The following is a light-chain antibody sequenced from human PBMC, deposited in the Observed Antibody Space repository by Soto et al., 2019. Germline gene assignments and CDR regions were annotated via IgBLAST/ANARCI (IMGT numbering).Light chain of an antibody. V-gene: IGLV1-51*01. CDR2: DNN. CDR3: GTWDSSLSAGV. CDR1: SSNIVNNY. Sequence: SALTQPPSVSAAPGQKVTISCSGSSSNIVNNYVSWYQQLPGTVPKLLIYDNNKRPSGIPDRFSGSKSGTSATLGITGLQTGDDADYYCGTWDSSLSAGVFGGGTQLTVL. J-gene: IGLJ2*01.